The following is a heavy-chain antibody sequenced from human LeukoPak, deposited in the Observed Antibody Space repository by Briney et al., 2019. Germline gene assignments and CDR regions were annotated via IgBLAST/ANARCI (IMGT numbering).Heavy chain of an antibody. V-gene: IGHV4-59*01. CDR3: ARGHYGDYEDAFDI. J-gene: IGHJ3*02. CDR1: GGSISSYY. Sequence: SETLSLTCTVSGGSISSYYWSWIQQPPGKGLEWIGYIYYSGSTNYNPSLKSRVTISVDTSKNQFSLKLSSVTAADTAVYYCARGHYGDYEDAFDIWGQGTMVTVSS. D-gene: IGHD4-17*01. CDR2: IYYSGST.